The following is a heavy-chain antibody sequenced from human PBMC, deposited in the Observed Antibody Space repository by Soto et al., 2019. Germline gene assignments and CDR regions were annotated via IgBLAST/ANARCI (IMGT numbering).Heavy chain of an antibody. CDR2: INPSGGST. CDR3: AREGVLNYSRFLESLSRHANYYYYYMDV. V-gene: IGHV1-46*03. D-gene: IGHD3-3*01. CDR1: GYTFTSYY. Sequence: ASVKVSCKASGYTFTSYYMHWVRQAPGQGLEWMGIINPSGGSTSYAQKFQGRVTMTRDTSTSTVYMELSSLRSEDTAVYYCAREGVLNYSRFLESLSRHANYYYYYMDVWGKGTTVTVSS. J-gene: IGHJ6*03.